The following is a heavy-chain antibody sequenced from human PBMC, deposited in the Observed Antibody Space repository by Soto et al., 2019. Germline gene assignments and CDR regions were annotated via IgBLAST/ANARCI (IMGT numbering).Heavy chain of an antibody. CDR1: SGSINSFY. J-gene: IGHJ4*02. CDR3: ARERIIGKSYSSY. CDR2: IHSSGTT. Sequence: ASETLSLTCTVSSGSINSFYWSWIRQPAGKGLEWIGRIHSSGTTNYNPSLKSRVTMSVDTSRNQFSLKLTSVTAADTAVYYCARERIIGKSYSSYWGQGVLVTVSS. D-gene: IGHD1-20*01. V-gene: IGHV4-4*07.